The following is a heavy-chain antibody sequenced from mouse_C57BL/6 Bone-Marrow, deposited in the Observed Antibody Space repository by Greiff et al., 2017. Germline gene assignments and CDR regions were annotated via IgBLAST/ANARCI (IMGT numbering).Heavy chain of an antibody. CDR1: GFSLSTFGMG. CDR2: IWWVDDK. CDR3: ARIGLYDYDGDWYFDV. V-gene: IGHV8-8*01. D-gene: IGHD2-4*01. J-gene: IGHJ1*03. Sequence: QVTLKVSGPGILQPSQTLSLTCSFSGFSLSTFGMGVGWIRQPSGKGLEWLAPIWWVDDKYYNPALKSRLPISKDTSKNQVFLKIANVDTADTATYYCARIGLYDYDGDWYFDVWGTGTTVTVSS.